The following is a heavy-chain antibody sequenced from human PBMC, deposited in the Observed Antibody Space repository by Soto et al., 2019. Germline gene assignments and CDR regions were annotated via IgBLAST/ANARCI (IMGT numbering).Heavy chain of an antibody. CDR1: GGTFSSYA. J-gene: IGHJ6*02. CDR2: IIPIPGTA. D-gene: IGHD2-2*01. CDR3: ARSQGSSTSLEIYYYYYYGMDD. V-gene: IGHV1-69*01. Sequence: QVQLVQSGAEVKKPGSSVKVSCKASGGTFSSYAISWVRQAPGQGLEWMGGIIPIPGTANYAQKFQGRVTITADESTSTAYMELSSLRSEDTAVYYCARSQGSSTSLEIYYYYYYGMDDWGQGTTVTVSS.